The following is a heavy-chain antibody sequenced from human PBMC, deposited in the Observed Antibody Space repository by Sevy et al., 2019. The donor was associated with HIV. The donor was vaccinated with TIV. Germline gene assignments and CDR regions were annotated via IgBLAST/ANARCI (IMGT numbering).Heavy chain of an antibody. CDR1: DGSITSLY. J-gene: IGHJ4*02. Sequence: SETLSLTCTVSDGSITSLYSNWIRQPPGKGLEWIANIYYNGHINYNPSLKSRVTLSLDTSKNQFSLRLSSVTAADTAMYYCAGENAWGRGYSWGQGTLVTVSS. D-gene: IGHD1-26*01. V-gene: IGHV4-59*08. CDR3: AGENAWGRGYS. CDR2: IYYNGHI.